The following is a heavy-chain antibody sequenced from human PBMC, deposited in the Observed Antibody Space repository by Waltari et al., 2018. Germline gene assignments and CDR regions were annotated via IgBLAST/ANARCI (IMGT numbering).Heavy chain of an antibody. D-gene: IGHD3-22*01. CDR1: GGSFSDYY. CDR2: INHCGST. CDR3: ARAFHRLGSFYSRWYFDL. V-gene: IGHV4-34*02. J-gene: IGHJ2*01. Sequence: QVQLQQWCAGLLKPSETLSRTCVVYGGSFSDYYWSWIRQPPGKGLEWIGEINHCGSTNSNPSPKSRVTMSVATSTHDLSLQLISVSVADTAVYFCARAFHRLGSFYSRWYFDLWGRGALVTVSS.